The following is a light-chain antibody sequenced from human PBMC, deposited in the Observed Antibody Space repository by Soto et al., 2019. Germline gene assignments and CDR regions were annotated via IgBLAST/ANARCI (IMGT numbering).Light chain of an antibody. CDR2: DAS. CDR3: QQYHSPWT. CDR1: QNVDSW. Sequence: DIPMTQSPSTLSASVGDRVTITCRASQNVDSWLAWYQQKPGKAPKLLIYDASNLQSGVPSRFSGSGSGTELTLTISSLQPDDFATYYCQQYHSPWTFGQGTKVEI. J-gene: IGKJ1*01. V-gene: IGKV1-5*01.